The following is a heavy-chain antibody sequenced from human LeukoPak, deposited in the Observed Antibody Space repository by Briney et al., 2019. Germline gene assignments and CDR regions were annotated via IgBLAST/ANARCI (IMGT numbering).Heavy chain of an antibody. D-gene: IGHD3-16*01. CDR1: GYTFTGYY. J-gene: IGHJ4*02. Sequence: ASVKVSCKASGYTFTGYYMHWVRQAPGQGLEWMGWINPNSGGTNYAQKSQGRVTMTRDTSISTAYMELSRLRSDDTAVYYRARARGSGSRPIDYWGQGTLVTVSS. V-gene: IGHV1-2*02. CDR2: INPNSGGT. CDR3: ARARGSGSRPIDY.